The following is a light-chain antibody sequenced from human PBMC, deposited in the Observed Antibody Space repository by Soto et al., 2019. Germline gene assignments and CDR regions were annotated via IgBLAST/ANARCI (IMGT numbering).Light chain of an antibody. CDR1: SSDVGGYKY. V-gene: IGLV2-14*01. CDR3: ASDTSSSTVV. CDR2: EVS. J-gene: IGLJ2*01. Sequence: QSALTQPASVSGSPGQSITISCTGTSSDVGGYKYVSWYQQHPDPAPKLIIFEVSNRPSGISRRVSGSRSGNTAALTIAGLHAQDEADYYWASDTSSSTVVFGGGTKVTDL.